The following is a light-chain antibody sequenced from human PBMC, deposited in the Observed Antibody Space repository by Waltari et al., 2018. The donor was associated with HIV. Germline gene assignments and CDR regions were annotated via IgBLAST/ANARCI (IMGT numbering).Light chain of an antibody. CDR2: QDN. J-gene: IGLJ2*01. CDR1: ELGDKY. Sequence: SYEVTQPPSVAVSPGQTASITCSGYELGDKYTCWYQQKPGQSPLLVIYQDNKRPSGMPERFACSGSGHTATLTISGTLPMDEADYYCQGWGSTTSGVFGRGTKLTVL. V-gene: IGLV3-1*01. CDR3: QGWGSTTSGV.